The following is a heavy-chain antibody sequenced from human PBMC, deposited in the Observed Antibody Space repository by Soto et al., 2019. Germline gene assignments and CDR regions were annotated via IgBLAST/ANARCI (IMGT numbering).Heavy chain of an antibody. J-gene: IGHJ4*02. CDR1: GFSFNTYE. V-gene: IGHV3-48*03. D-gene: IGHD1-26*01. Sequence: EVQLVESGGGLVQPGGSLRLSCAASGFSFNTYEMNWVRQAPGKGLEWVSYISSSGSTIYYADSVKGRFTVSRDDGKNSLYLQMNSLRAEDTAVYYCAYGGSCDYWGQGTQVTVSS. CDR2: ISSSGSTI. CDR3: AYGGSCDY.